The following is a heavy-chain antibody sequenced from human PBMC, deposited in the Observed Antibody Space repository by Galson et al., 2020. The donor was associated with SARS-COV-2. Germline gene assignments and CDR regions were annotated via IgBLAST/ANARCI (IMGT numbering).Heavy chain of an antibody. CDR2: ISYSGST. CDR1: GGSIGSGDHY. D-gene: IGHD2-15*01. V-gene: IGHV4-30-4*01. Sequence: TLSLTCTVSGGSIGSGDHYWRWIRQHPGKGLEWIGYISYSGSTYYNPSLKSRVTISLDTSQNQFSLKLSSVTAADTAVYYCARDGTGGAYCSGGSCYYYYGMGGWGQGTTVTVSS. J-gene: IGHJ6*02. CDR3: ARDGTGGAYCSGGSCYYYYGMGG.